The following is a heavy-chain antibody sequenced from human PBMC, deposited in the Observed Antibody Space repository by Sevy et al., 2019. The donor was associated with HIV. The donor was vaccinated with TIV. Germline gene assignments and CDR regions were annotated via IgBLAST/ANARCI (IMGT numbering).Heavy chain of an antibody. CDR1: GFTFSKYS. V-gene: IGHV3-23*01. CDR3: ARVGCTKAHDY. CDR2: LSFGCGEI. D-gene: IGHD2-8*01. J-gene: IGHJ4*02. Sequence: GGSLRLSCAASGFTFSKYSMSWVRQPPGKGLEWVSTLSFGCGEINYADSVKGRFTISRDNSKSSVYLQMNNLRPEDTAVYSCARVGCTKAHDYWGQGTLVTVSS.